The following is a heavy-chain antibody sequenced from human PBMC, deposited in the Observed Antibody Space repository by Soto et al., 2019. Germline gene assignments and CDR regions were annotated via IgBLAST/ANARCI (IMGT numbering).Heavy chain of an antibody. J-gene: IGHJ5*02. D-gene: IGHD5-18*01. CDR3: ARDIGPALDWYRP. Sequence: ASVKVSCKASGYTFSSYDINWLRQASGQGLELIGWMNPKSGQRNYAPRFQGRVTMTGNTSISTAYMELSSLRSDDTAVYYCARDIGPALDWYRPWGQGTLFTVSS. CDR1: GYTFSSYD. V-gene: IGHV1-8*01. CDR2: MNPKSGQR.